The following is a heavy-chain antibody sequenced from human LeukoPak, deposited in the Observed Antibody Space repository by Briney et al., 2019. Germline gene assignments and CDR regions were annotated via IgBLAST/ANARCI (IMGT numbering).Heavy chain of an antibody. CDR1: GYTFTSYG. CDR2: TSAYNGNT. Sequence: ASVKVSCKTSGYTFTSYGISWVRQAPGQGLEWMGWTSAYNGNTNYAPKLQGRVTITTDTSTSTAYMELRSLRSDDTAVYYCARESGYVLPADYWGQGTLVTVSS. J-gene: IGHJ4*02. D-gene: IGHD5-12*01. CDR3: ARESGYVLPADY. V-gene: IGHV1-18*01.